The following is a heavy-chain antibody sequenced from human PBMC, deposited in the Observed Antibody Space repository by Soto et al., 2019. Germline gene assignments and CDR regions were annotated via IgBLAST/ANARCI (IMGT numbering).Heavy chain of an antibody. CDR2: IDWDDDK. J-gene: IGHJ4*02. CDR3: ARMFHCSGGTCPFDY. Sequence: SGPTLVNPTHTLTLTCTFSGFSLSTSGMRVSWIRQPPGKALEWLARIDWDDDKFYNTSLKTRLTISKDSSKNQVVLTMTNMDPVDTATYYCARMFHCSGGTCPFDYWGQGALVTVSS. V-gene: IGHV2-70*04. D-gene: IGHD2-15*01. CDR1: GFSLSTSGMR.